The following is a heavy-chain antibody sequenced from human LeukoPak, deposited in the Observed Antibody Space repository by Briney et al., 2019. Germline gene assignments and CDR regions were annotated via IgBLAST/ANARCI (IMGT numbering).Heavy chain of an antibody. D-gene: IGHD3-10*01. CDR2: IIPIFGTA. V-gene: IGHV1-69*13. CDR1: GGTFSSYA. J-gene: IGHJ1*01. Sequence: ASVKVSCKASGGTFSSYAISWVRQAPGQGLEWMGGIIPIFGTANHAQKFQGRVTITADESTSTAYMELSSLRSEDTAVYYCARDGPYYYGSDFWGQGTLVTVSS. CDR3: ARDGPYYYGSDF.